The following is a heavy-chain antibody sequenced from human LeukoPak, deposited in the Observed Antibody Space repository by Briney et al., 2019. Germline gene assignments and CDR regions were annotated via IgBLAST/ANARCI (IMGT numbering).Heavy chain of an antibody. CDR3: ARLVRFFGVLPYYMDV. D-gene: IGHD3-3*01. CDR1: GYTFTNYG. J-gene: IGHJ6*03. Sequence: ASVKVSCKASGYTFTNYGISWVRQAPGQGLEWMGWISAYNGNTNYVQKFQCRVTMTTDTSTSTAYMELRSLRSDDTAVYYCARLVRFFGVLPYYMDVWGKGTTVTVSS. CDR2: ISAYNGNT. V-gene: IGHV1-18*01.